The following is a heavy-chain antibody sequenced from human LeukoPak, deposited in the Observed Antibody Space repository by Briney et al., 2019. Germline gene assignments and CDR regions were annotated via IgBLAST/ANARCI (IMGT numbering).Heavy chain of an antibody. CDR2: IIPIFGTA. Sequence: SVKVSCKASGYTFTSYDINWVRQAPGQGLEWMGGIIPIFGTANYAQKFQGRVTITADESTSTAYMELSSLRSEDTAVYYCARGVAYGSGSPNWFDPWGQGTLVTVSS. D-gene: IGHD3-10*01. CDR1: GYTFTSYD. CDR3: ARGVAYGSGSPNWFDP. J-gene: IGHJ5*02. V-gene: IGHV1-69*13.